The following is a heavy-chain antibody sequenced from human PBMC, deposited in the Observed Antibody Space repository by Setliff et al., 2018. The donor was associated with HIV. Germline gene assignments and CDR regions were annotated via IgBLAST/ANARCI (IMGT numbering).Heavy chain of an antibody. J-gene: IGHJ2*01. CDR3: ARARRVGTYYYGSGSPWYFDL. Sequence: SETLSLTCTVSGGSIKSSSYYWGWIRQPPGKGLEWIGSIYYSGNTYYNPSLKSRVTISVDTSRNQFSLKLSAVTAADTAVYYCARARRVGTYYYGSGSPWYFDLWGRGTLVTVSS. CDR2: IYYSGNT. CDR1: GGSIKSSSYY. V-gene: IGHV4-39*07. D-gene: IGHD3-10*01.